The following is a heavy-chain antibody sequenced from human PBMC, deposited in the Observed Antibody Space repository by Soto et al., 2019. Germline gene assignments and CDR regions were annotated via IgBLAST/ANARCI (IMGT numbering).Heavy chain of an antibody. V-gene: IGHV3-30*03. D-gene: IGHD3-16*01. CDR1: ESPLKIMA. J-gene: IGHJ2*01. CDR2: YHMMESK. Sequence: GGSLNSPVEPLESPLKIMACTGSARLQARVWSGWQSYHMMESKHTMQTPKGRYTISKDKSKRTLYLQMDSLRVDDTAVYYCARDGWGSNWYFEIWGRGTLVTVSS. CDR3: ARDGWGSNWYFEI.